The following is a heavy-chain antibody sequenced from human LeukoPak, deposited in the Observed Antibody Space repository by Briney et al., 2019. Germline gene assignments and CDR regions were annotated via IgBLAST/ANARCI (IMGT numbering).Heavy chain of an antibody. D-gene: IGHD6-13*01. J-gene: IGHJ4*02. CDR3: ARSSSWWGYYFDY. V-gene: IGHV4-39*07. CDR2: INHSGST. CDR1: GGSISSSTYH. Sequence: SETLSLTCTVSGGSISSSTYHWGWIRQPPGKGLEWIGEINHSGSTNYNPSLKSRVTISVDTSKNQFSLKLSSVTAADTAVYYCARSSSWWGYYFDYWGQGTLVTVSS.